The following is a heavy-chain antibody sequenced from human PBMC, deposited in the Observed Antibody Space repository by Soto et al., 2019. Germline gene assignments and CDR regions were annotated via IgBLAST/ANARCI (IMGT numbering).Heavy chain of an antibody. V-gene: IGHV1-69*01. Sequence: QMQLVQSRAEVKKPGSSVKVSCKASGGTFSSYAISCVRQAPGQGLEWMGGIIPIFGTANYAQKFQGRVTITADESTSTAYMELSSLRSEDTAVYYCAGGRGEYQLLPEGPWGQGTLVTVSS. CDR3: AGGRGEYQLLPEGP. CDR2: IIPIFGTA. J-gene: IGHJ5*02. D-gene: IGHD2-2*01. CDR1: GGTFSSYA.